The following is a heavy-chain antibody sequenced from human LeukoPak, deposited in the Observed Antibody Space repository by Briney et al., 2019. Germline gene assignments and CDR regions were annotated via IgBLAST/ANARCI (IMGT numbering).Heavy chain of an antibody. D-gene: IGHD2-2*01. CDR1: GGSISSHY. CDR2: IYYSGST. CDR3: ARGVCSSIACYRGYNYYYMDV. Sequence: SETLSLTCTVSGGSISSHYWSWFRQPPGKGLEWIGYIYYSGSTNYNPSLKSRVTISVDTSKNQFSLKLSSVTAADTAAYYCARGVCSSIACYRGYNYYYMDVWGKGTTVTVSS. V-gene: IGHV4-59*11. J-gene: IGHJ6*03.